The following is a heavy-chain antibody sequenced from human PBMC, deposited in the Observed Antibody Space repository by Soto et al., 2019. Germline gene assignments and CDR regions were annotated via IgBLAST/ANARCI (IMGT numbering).Heavy chain of an antibody. CDR1: GFSFSSFA. Sequence: GGSLRLSCEASGFSFSSFAMNWVRQAPGRGLEWVSYISDDGASIYYADSLKGRFTISRDNAKNSLSLQMNNLRAEDTAVYYCARENSVQAWLHHFDHWGLGTLVTVS. V-gene: IGHV3-48*03. CDR3: ARENSVQAWLHHFDH. J-gene: IGHJ4*02. CDR2: ISDDGASI. D-gene: IGHD5-18*01.